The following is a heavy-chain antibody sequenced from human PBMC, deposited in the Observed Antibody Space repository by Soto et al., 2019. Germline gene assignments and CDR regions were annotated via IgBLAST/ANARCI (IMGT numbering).Heavy chain of an antibody. CDR1: GFTFSSYW. CDR2: IKQDGSQK. Sequence: EVQLVESGGGLVQPGGSLRLSCAAPGFTFSSYWMDWVRQTPRKGLEWVATIKQDGSQKYYVDSVRGRFIISRDNAKNSLFLQMNSLRVEDTAVYLCARVMGTDGWSNHLYDMLGQGTMVTVSS. V-gene: IGHV3-7*04. J-gene: IGHJ3*02. CDR3: ARVMGTDGWSNHLYDM. D-gene: IGHD6-19*01.